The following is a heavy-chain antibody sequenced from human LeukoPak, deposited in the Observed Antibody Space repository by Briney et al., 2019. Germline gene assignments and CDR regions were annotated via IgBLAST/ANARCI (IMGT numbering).Heavy chain of an antibody. CDR1: GGSISSYY. CDR3: AGDRGIQPSLQSRAYYYYGMDV. CDR2: IYYSGST. J-gene: IGHJ6*02. V-gene: IGHV4-59*01. D-gene: IGHD5-18*01. Sequence: SETLSLTCTVSGGSISSYYWSWVRQPPGKGLEWIGYIYYSGSTNYNPSLKSRVTISVDTSKNQFSLKLSSVTAADTAVYYCAGDRGIQPSLQSRAYYYYGMDVWGQGTTVTVSS.